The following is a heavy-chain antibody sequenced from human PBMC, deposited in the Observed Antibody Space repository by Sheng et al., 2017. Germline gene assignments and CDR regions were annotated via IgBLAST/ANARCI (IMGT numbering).Heavy chain of an antibody. CDR1: GFTFDDYA. Sequence: EVQLVESGGVVVQPGGSLRLSCATSGFTFDDYAMHWVRQAPGKGLEWVSLISWDGGSTYYADSVKGRFTISRDNSKNSLYLQMNSLRPEDTALYYCARNRIVATMNYYYYGMDVWDQGP. V-gene: IGHV3-43D*04. CDR3: ARNRIVATMNYYYYGMDV. J-gene: IGHJ6*02. D-gene: IGHD5-12*01. CDR2: ISWDGGST.